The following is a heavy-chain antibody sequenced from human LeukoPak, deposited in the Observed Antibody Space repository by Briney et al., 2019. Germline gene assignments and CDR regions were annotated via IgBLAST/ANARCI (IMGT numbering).Heavy chain of an antibody. CDR1: GYSISNGYN. CDR3: ARTYINFSNYFDP. Sequence: SENLSLTCTVSGYSISNGYNWGWVRQPPGKGLECIGSISHIGSTYYNPSLESRVTISLDTSMNQFSLELRSVTAADTAVYYCARTYINFSNYFDPWGQGTLVTVSS. CDR2: ISHIGST. D-gene: IGHD4-11*01. V-gene: IGHV4-38-2*02. J-gene: IGHJ5*02.